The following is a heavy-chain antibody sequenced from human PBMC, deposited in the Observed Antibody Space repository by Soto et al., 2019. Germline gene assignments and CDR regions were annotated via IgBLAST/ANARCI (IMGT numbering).Heavy chain of an antibody. CDR1: GYTFTSYG. V-gene: IGHV1-18*01. D-gene: IGHD3-10*01. CDR2: ISAYNGNT. Sequence: QVQLVQSGAEVKKPGASVKVSCKASGYTFTSYGISWVRQAPGQGLEWMGWISAYNGNTNYAQKLQGRVTMTTDTSRSTAYMELRSLRSDDTAVYYCARKGGGSGSYYPYYYYGMDVWGQGTTVTVSS. J-gene: IGHJ6*02. CDR3: ARKGGGSGSYYPYYYYGMDV.